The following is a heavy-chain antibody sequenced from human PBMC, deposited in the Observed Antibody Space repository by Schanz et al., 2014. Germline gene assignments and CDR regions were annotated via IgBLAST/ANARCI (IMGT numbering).Heavy chain of an antibody. CDR2: IHYSGSA. J-gene: IGHJ6*02. Sequence: QVQLQESGPGLVKPSQTLSLTCTVSGGSISSGVYYWSWIRQHPGKGLEWIGFIHYSGSAYYTPSLKSRVTMSADTSKNQFSLKLRSVTAADTAVYYCAREGRVSDYYYYGMDVWGQGTTVTVSS. CDR3: AREGRVSDYYYYGMDV. V-gene: IGHV4-31*03. CDR1: GGSISSGVYY. D-gene: IGHD3-10*01.